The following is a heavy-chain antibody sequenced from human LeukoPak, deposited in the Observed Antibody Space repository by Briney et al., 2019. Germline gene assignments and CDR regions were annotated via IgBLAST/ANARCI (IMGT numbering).Heavy chain of an antibody. Sequence: ASVKVSCKASGYTLTSYGISWVRQAPGQGLEWMGWISAYNGNTNYAQKLQGRVTMTTDTSTSTAYMELRSLRSDDTAVYYCARAVKYYYDSSGYDFDYWGQGTLVTVSS. CDR2: ISAYNGNT. D-gene: IGHD3-22*01. V-gene: IGHV1-18*01. CDR1: GYTLTSYG. CDR3: ARAVKYYYDSSGYDFDY. J-gene: IGHJ4*02.